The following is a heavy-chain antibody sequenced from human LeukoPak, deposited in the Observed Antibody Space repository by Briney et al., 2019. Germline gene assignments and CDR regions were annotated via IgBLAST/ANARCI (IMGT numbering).Heavy chain of an antibody. V-gene: IGHV3-23*01. CDR3: AKFGRTTVDYGARFDY. CDR2: ISGSGGST. J-gene: IGHJ4*02. CDR1: GFTFSSYA. Sequence: GGSLRLSCAASGFTFSSYAMSWVRQAPGKGLEWVSAISGSGGSTYYADSVKGRFTISRDNSKNTLYLQMNSLRAEDTAVYYCAKFGRTTVDYGARFDYWGRGTLVTVSS. D-gene: IGHD4-17*01.